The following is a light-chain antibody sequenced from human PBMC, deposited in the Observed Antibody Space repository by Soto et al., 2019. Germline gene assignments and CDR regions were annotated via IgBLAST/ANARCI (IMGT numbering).Light chain of an antibody. CDR3: AAWDDSLNVVL. CDR2: FDD. V-gene: IGLV1-36*01. J-gene: IGLJ2*01. Sequence: QSVLTQPPSVSGAPRQRVSISCSGATSNIGNNAVNWYQQLPGKAPKLLIYFDDLMPSGVSDRFSGSKSGTSASLAISGLQSEDEADYYCAAWDDSLNVVLFGGGTNSPS. CDR1: TSNIGNNA.